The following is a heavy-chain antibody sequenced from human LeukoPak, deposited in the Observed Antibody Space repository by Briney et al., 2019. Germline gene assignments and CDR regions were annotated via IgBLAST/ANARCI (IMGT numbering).Heavy chain of an antibody. CDR1: GGSISSYY. CDR3: ARQRRSSGYNDY. Sequence: SETLSLTCTVSGGSISSYYWSWIRQPAGKGLEWIGRIYTSGSTNYNASLKSRVSMSVDTSKNQFSLKLSSVTAADTAVYYCARQRRSSGYNDYWGQGTLVTVSS. J-gene: IGHJ4*02. D-gene: IGHD3-22*01. CDR2: IYTSGST. V-gene: IGHV4-4*07.